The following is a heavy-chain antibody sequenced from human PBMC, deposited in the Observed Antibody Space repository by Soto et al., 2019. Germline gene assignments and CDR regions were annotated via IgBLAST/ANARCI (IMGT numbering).Heavy chain of an antibody. D-gene: IGHD3-22*01. V-gene: IGHV1-69*13. CDR3: ARHYYDSSGYDH. CDR2: IIPIFGTA. CDR1: GGTFSSYA. J-gene: IGHJ5*02. Sequence: SVKVSCKXSGGTFSSYAISWVRQAPGQGLEWMGGIIPIFGTANYAQKFQGRVTITADESTSTAYMELSSLRSEDTAVYYCARHYYDSSGYDHWGQGTLVTVSS.